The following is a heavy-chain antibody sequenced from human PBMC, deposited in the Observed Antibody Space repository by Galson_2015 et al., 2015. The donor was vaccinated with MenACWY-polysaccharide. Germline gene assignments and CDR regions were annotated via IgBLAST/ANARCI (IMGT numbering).Heavy chain of an antibody. D-gene: IGHD3-16*01. CDR3: GRVSGHFYYYDSGDLKQGPSDM. Sequence: SLRLSCAASGFSFSSYTLNWVRQAPGKGLEWVSSISYSSNSIYYADSVKGRFTISRDNAGNSLYLLMNNPRAEDTAVYYCGRVSGHFYYYDSGDLKQGPSDMWGRGTMVTVSS. J-gene: IGHJ3*02. CDR1: GFSFSSYT. V-gene: IGHV3-21*01. CDR2: ISYSSNSI.